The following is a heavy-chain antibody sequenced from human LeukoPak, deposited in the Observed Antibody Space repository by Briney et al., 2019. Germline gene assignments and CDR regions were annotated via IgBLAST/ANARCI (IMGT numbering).Heavy chain of an antibody. CDR2: ISSSSTYI. J-gene: IGHJ4*02. V-gene: IGHV3-21*01. D-gene: IGHD5-18*01. CDR3: AREATAMIL. CDR1: GFTFSSYS. Sequence: GGSLRLSCAASGFTFSSYSMTWVRQTPGKGLEWVSSISSSSTYIYYADSVKGRFTISGDNAKNSLYLQMNSLRAEDTAVYYCAREATAMILWGQGTLVTVSS.